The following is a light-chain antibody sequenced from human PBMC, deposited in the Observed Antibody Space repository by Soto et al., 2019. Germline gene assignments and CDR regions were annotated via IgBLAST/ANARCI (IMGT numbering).Light chain of an antibody. V-gene: IGLV2-14*01. CDR3: SSYTSATTYV. Sequence: QSVLTQPASVSGSPGQSITISCTGTSSDVGAYNYDSWYQQHPGKVPKLIIYDVNNRPSGVSNRFSGSKSGNTASLTISGLQTEDEADYYCSSYTSATTYVFGTGTKVPV. CDR1: SSDVGAYNY. CDR2: DVN. J-gene: IGLJ1*01.